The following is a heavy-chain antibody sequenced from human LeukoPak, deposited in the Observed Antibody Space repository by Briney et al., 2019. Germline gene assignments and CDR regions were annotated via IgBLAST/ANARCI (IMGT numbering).Heavy chain of an antibody. J-gene: IGHJ4*02. D-gene: IGHD4-23*01. CDR1: GFTFSDHY. V-gene: IGHV3-72*01. CDR2: SRNKAKGYTT. Sequence: PGGSLRLSCAASGFTFSDHYMDWVRQAPGKGLEWVARSRNKAKGYTTEYAASVKGRFTISRDDSKNSLYLQMNSLKTEDTAVYYCTRSVADWGQGTLVTVSS. CDR3: TRSVAD.